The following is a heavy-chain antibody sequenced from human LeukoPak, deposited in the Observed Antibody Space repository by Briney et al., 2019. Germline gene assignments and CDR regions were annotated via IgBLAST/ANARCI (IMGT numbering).Heavy chain of an antibody. J-gene: IGHJ6*03. CDR3: ARGRVGYYYYYMDV. CDR2: MNPNSGNT. CDR1: GYTFTSYD. V-gene: IGHV1-8*01. Sequence: ASVKVSCKASGYTFTSYDINWVRQATGQGLEWMGWMNPNSGNTGYAQKFQGRVTMTRNTSISTAYMELSSLRSEDTAVYYCARGRVGYYYYYMDVWGKGTTVTISS.